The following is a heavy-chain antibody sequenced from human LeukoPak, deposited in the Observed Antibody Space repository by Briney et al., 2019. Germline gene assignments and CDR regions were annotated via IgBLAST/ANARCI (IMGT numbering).Heavy chain of an antibody. J-gene: IGHJ4*02. CDR3: AREGRLSY. CDR1: EFTFSSYA. D-gene: IGHD3-16*01. V-gene: IGHV3-7*05. CDR2: IKQDGSEK. Sequence: PGGSLRLSCAASEFTFSSYAMQWVRQAPGKGLEWVANIKQDGSEKYYVDSVKGRFTISRDNAQNSLYLQMNSLRAEDTAIYYCAREGRLSYWGQGTLVTVSS.